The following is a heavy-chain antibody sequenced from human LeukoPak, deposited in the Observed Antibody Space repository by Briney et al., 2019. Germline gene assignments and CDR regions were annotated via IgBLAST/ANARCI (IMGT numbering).Heavy chain of an antibody. CDR3: AKGDASYSSSPAAFDI. D-gene: IGHD6-6*01. CDR2: ISGSADRT. CDR1: RFSFSDYA. J-gene: IGHJ3*02. Sequence: GGSLRLSCAASRFSFSDYAMSWVRQAPGKGLEWVSAISGSADRTYYADSVKGRFTMSRDNSKNTLYLQMNSLRAEDTAVYYCAKGDASYSSSPAAFDIWGQGTMVTVSS. V-gene: IGHV3-23*01.